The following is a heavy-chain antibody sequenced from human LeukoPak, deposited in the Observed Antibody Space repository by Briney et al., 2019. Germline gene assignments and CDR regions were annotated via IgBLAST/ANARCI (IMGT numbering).Heavy chain of an antibody. J-gene: IGHJ4*02. Sequence: GGSLRLSCAASGFTFSSYAMHWVRQAPGKGLEWVAVISFDGSNKYYADSVKGRFTISRDNSKNTLCLQMNSLRTEDTAVYYCARGYYNHFDYWGQGTLVTVSS. V-gene: IGHV3-30-3*01. CDR1: GFTFSSYA. CDR3: ARGYYNHFDY. CDR2: ISFDGSNK. D-gene: IGHD2/OR15-2a*01.